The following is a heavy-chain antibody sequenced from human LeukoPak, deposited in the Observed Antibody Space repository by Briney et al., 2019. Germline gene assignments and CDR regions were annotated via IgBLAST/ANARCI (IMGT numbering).Heavy chain of an antibody. Sequence: SETLSVTCTVSGGSISSDYWSWIRQPPGKGLERIGHIYYSGSTNYNPSLKSRVTISVDTSKNRFSLKLSSVTAADTAVYYCARDRNYRRYYYGMDVRGQGTTVTVSS. CDR1: GGSISSDY. D-gene: IGHD1-7*01. CDR3: ARDRNYRRYYYGMDV. V-gene: IGHV4-59*01. CDR2: IYYSGST. J-gene: IGHJ6*02.